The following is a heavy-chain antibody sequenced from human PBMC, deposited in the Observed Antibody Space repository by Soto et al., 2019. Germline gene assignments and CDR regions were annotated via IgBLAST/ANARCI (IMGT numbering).Heavy chain of an antibody. J-gene: IGHJ4*02. CDR2: IIPIFGTA. CDR3: ARHSSPFSNNPNLDY. V-gene: IGHV1-69*01. D-gene: IGHD3-22*01. CDR1: GGTFSSYA. Sequence: QVQLVQSGAEVKKPGSSVKVSCKASGGTFSSYAISWVRQAPGQWLEWMGGIIPIFGTANYAQKFQGRVTITADESTSTAYMELSSLRSEDTAVYYCARHSSPFSNNPNLDYWGQGTLVTVSS.